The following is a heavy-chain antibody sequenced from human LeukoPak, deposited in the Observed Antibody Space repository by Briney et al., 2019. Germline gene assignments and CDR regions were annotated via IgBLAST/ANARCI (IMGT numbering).Heavy chain of an antibody. Sequence: GSLRLSCAASGFTFSIYPMSWVRQAPGKGLELVSSISGSGGYAYYANSVKGRFITSRDNSKTQLYLQMNSLRAEDTAVYYCAKDLFGGPARAFFDYWGQGTLVTVSS. D-gene: IGHD3-16*01. CDR1: GFTFSIYP. CDR3: AKDLFGGPARAFFDY. CDR2: ISGSGGYA. J-gene: IGHJ4*02. V-gene: IGHV3-23*01.